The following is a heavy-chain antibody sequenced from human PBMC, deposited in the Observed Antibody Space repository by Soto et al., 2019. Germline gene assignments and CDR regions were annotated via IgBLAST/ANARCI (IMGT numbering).Heavy chain of an antibody. V-gene: IGHV1-3*01. CDR3: ARNLMDYDILSGYYMAYYFDY. CDR2: NTARNGNT. CDR1: GYSVTSYA. D-gene: IGHD3-9*01. J-gene: IGHJ4*02. Sequence: APVKRSRKASGYSVTSYAMHLVRHPPGERLKCIGWNTARNGNTKYSPKFQGRVTITRATSASPAYMALSSLRSDDTAVYYCARNLMDYDILSGYYMAYYFDYWSQGPLVTAPQ.